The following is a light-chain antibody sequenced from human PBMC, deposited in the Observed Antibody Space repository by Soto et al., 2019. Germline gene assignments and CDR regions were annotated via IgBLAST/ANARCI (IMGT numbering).Light chain of an antibody. J-gene: IGKJ1*01. CDR2: SAS. CDR1: QGISNY. Sequence: DIQMTQSPSSLSASIGDRVTITCRASQGISNYLGWYQQKPGKAPKSLIYSASSLQSGVSSKFTGSGYVKDFTLTITDMQPDDFATDYCQHYYRYPRTVGQGTNVE. V-gene: IGKV1-16*02. CDR3: QHYYRYPRT.